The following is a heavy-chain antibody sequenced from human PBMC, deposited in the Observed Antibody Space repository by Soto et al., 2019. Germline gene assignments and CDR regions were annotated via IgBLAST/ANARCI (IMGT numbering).Heavy chain of an antibody. J-gene: IGHJ4*02. D-gene: IGHD6-13*01. Sequence: QVQLQQWGAGLLKPSETLSLTCAVYGGSFSGYYWCWIRQPPGKGLEWIGEINHSGSTIYNPSLKSRVTISVDTSKNQFSLKLSSVTAEDTAGYYCARKGIAAAGLDYWGQGTLVTVSS. V-gene: IGHV4-34*01. CDR2: INHSGST. CDR1: GGSFSGYY. CDR3: ARKGIAAAGLDY.